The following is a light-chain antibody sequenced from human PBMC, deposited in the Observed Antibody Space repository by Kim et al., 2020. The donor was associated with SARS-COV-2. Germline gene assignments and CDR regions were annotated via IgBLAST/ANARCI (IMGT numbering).Light chain of an antibody. CDR3: QSYDKRLGGWV. V-gene: IGLV1-40*01. CDR1: TSNIGATYD. CDR2: DNN. Sequence: QTVTISCTGSTSNIGATYDVHWYQQLPGTAPKLLIYDNNLRPSGVPDRFSGSKSGTSASLAITGLQGDDEADYHCQSYDKRLGGWVFGGGTKVTVL. J-gene: IGLJ3*02.